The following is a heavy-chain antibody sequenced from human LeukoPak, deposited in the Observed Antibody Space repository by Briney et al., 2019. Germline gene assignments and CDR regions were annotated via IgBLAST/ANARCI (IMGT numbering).Heavy chain of an antibody. J-gene: IGHJ4*02. CDR3: ARVAVVMITFGGVDMWYFDY. Sequence: GGSLRLSCAASGFTFSSYWMSWVRQAPGKELEWVANIKQDGSEKYYVDSVKGRFTISRDNAKNSLYLQMNSLRAEDTAVYYCARVAVVMITFGGVDMWYFDYWGQGTLVTVSS. D-gene: IGHD3-16*01. V-gene: IGHV3-7*01. CDR1: GFTFSSYW. CDR2: IKQDGSEK.